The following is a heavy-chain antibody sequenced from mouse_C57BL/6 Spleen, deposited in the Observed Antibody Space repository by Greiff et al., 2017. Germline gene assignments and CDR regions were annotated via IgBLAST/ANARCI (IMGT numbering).Heavy chain of an antibody. CDR2: INPGSGGT. CDR1: GYAFTNYL. V-gene: IGHV1-54*01. J-gene: IGHJ4*01. Sequence: VQLQESGAELVRPGTSVKVSCKASGYAFTNYLIEWVKQRPGQGLEWIGVINPGSGGTNYNEKFKGKATLTADKSSSTAYMQLSSLTSEDSAVYVCASGGGLFNAMDYWGQGTSVTVSS. D-gene: IGHD1-1*01. CDR3: ASGGGLFNAMDY.